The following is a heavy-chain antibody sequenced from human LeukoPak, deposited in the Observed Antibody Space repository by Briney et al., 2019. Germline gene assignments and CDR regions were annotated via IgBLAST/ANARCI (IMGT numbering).Heavy chain of an antibody. CDR3: ARASGGSYLIHYDY. CDR1: GFTFSSYW. J-gene: IGHJ4*02. V-gene: IGHV3-74*01. Sequence: GGSLRLPCAASGFTFSSYWMHWVRQAPGKGLVWVSRINSDGSSTSYADSVKGRFTISRDNAKNTLYLQMNSLRAEDTAVYYCARASGGSYLIHYDYWGQGTLVTVSS. D-gene: IGHD1-26*01. CDR2: INSDGSST.